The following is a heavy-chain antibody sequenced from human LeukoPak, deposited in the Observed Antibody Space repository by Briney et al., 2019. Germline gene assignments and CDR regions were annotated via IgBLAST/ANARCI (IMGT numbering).Heavy chain of an antibody. CDR3: ARDRDRSGYYHY. CDR2: IIPILDIA. V-gene: IGHV1-69*10. J-gene: IGHJ4*02. Sequence: SVKVSCKASGGTFSSYGISWVRQAPGQGVEWMGGIIPILDIASYAQKFQGRVTITADKATSTAYMELSSLRSEDTAVYYCARDRDRSGYYHYWGQGTLVTVSS. CDR1: GGTFSSYG. D-gene: IGHD3-22*01.